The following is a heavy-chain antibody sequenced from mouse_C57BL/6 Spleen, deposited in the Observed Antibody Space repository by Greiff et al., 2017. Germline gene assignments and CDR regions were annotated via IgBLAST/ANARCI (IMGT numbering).Heavy chain of an antibody. CDR3: TRARGDGYYVLYAIDY. V-gene: IGHV1-72*01. CDR1: GYTFTSYW. D-gene: IGHD2-3*01. CDR2: IDPSSGGT. Sequence: VQLQQPGAELVKPGASVKLSCKASGYTFTSYWMHWVQQRPGRGLEWIGRIDPSSGGTKYNEKLKSKATMSVDKPSSKAYLQLSSLTSEDSAVYYLTRARGDGYYVLYAIDYWGQGTSVTVSS. J-gene: IGHJ4*01.